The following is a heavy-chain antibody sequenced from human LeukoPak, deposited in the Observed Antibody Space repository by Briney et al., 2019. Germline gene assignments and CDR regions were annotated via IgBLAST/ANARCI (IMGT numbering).Heavy chain of an antibody. CDR2: ISGSGSGGRT. CDR1: GFTSSNFA. CDR3: AKEVGPYGDDPLDY. Sequence: PGGSLRLSCAASGFTSSNFAMSWVRQAPGKGLEWVSVISGSGSGGRTYYADSVKGQFTISRDNSKKTLYLQMNRLRVEDTAVYYCAKEVGPYGDDPLDYWGQGTLVTVSS. D-gene: IGHD4/OR15-4a*01. V-gene: IGHV3-23*01. J-gene: IGHJ4*02.